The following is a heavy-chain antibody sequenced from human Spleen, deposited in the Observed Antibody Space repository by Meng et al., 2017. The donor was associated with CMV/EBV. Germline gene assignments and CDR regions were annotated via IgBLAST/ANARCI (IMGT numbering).Heavy chain of an antibody. D-gene: IGHD2-2*02. CDR1: GGTFSSYA. CDR3: ASTYCSSTSCYTGLDY. V-gene: IGHV1-69*05. Sequence: GGTFSSYALDWVRQAPGQGLEWMGGIIPIFGTANYAQKFRGRVTITTDESTSTAYMELSSLRSEDTAVYYCASTYCSSTSCYTGLDYWGQGTLVTVSS. CDR2: IIPIFGTA. J-gene: IGHJ4*02.